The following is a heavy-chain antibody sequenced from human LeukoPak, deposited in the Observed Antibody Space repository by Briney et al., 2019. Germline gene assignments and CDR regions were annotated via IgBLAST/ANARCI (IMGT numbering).Heavy chain of an antibody. D-gene: IGHD1-26*01. Sequence: ASVKVSCKASGYTSSDFYIHWVRQAPVQGLEYVGWITPKSGDTYSPQRFQGRVTMTRDASISTAYMELSSLRSDDTAVYVCARVSLGDARAWAYWGQGTLVTVSS. CDR2: ITPKSGDT. J-gene: IGHJ4*02. V-gene: IGHV1-2*02. CDR1: GYTSSDFY. CDR3: ARVSLGDARAWAY.